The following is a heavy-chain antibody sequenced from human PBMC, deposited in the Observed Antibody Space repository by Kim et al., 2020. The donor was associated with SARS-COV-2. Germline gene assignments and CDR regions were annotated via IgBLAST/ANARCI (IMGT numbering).Heavy chain of an antibody. CDR2: ISYDGSNK. CDR3: ARAGGRAYYYGSGPNNGEFDY. J-gene: IGHJ4*02. D-gene: IGHD3-10*01. CDR1: GFTFSSYA. Sequence: GGSLRLSCAASGFTFSSYAMHWVRQAPGKGLEWVAVISYDGSNKYYADSVKGRFTISRDNSKNTLYLQMNSLRAEDTAVYYCARAGGRAYYYGSGPNNGEFDYWGQGTLVTVSS. V-gene: IGHV3-30*04.